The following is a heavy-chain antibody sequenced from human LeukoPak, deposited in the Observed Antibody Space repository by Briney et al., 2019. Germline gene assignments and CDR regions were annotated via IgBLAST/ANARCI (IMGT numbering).Heavy chain of an antibody. CDR2: IKSKIDGETT. J-gene: IGHJ4*02. V-gene: IGHV3-15*01. CDR1: GITFTNAW. Sequence: GGSLRLSCVASGITFTNAWLSWVRQTPGKGLEWLGRIKSKIDGETTDYIAPVKGRFTISRDDSKNTRYLQMNSLKTEDTTVYYCTTGGGVLRFLGGQGTLVTVSS. CDR3: TTGGGVLRFL. D-gene: IGHD3-3*01.